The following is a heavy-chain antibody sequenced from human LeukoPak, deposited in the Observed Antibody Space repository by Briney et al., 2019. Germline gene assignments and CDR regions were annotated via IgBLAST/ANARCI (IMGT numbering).Heavy chain of an antibody. CDR1: GGSISSGGYY. J-gene: IGHJ4*02. CDR3: AREGRYNWNYNDY. V-gene: IGHV4-31*03. Sequence: PSETLSLTCTVSGGSISSGGYYWSWIRQRPGKGLEWIGYIYYSGSTYYNPSLKSRVTISVDTSKNQFSLKLSSVTAADTAVYYCAREGRYNWNYNDYWGQGTLVTVSS. D-gene: IGHD1-7*01. CDR2: IYYSGST.